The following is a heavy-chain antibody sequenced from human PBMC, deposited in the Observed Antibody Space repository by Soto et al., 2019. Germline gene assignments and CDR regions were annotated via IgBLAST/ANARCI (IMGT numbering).Heavy chain of an antibody. D-gene: IGHD2-2*01. CDR3: ARVPAAKYYSYGMEV. V-gene: IGHV3-48*03. CDR2: ISSSGSTI. Sequence: VGSLRLSCASSVFTFSSYEMNCVRHAPGKGLEWVSYISSSGSTIYYADSVKGRFTISRDNAKNSLYLQMNSLRAEDTAVYYCARVPAAKYYSYGMEVWGQGTTVSVSS. CDR1: VFTFSSYE. J-gene: IGHJ6*01.